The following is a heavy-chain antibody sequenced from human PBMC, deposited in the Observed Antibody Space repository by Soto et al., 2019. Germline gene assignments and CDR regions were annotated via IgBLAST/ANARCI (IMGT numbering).Heavy chain of an antibody. CDR3: ARERLMTTVISDAFDI. D-gene: IGHD4-17*01. CDR2: ISSSSSYI. Sequence: EVQLVESGGGLVKPGGSLRLSCAASGFTFSSYSMNWVRQAPGKGLEWVSYISSSSSYIYYADSVKGRFTISRDNAKNSLYLQMNSLRAEDTAVYYCARERLMTTVISDAFDIWGQGTMVTVSS. V-gene: IGHV3-21*01. J-gene: IGHJ3*02. CDR1: GFTFSSYS.